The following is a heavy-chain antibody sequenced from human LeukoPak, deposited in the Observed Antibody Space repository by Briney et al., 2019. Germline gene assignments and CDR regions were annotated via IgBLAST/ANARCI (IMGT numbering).Heavy chain of an antibody. CDR1: GHTFTGYY. J-gene: IGHJ4*02. D-gene: IGHD3-9*01. CDR3: ARDRSNSDRYFDWLLRGLDY. CDR2: INPNSGGT. Sequence: ASVKVSCKASGHTFTGYYMHWVRQAPGQGLEWMGWINPNSGGTNYAQKFQGRVTMTRDTSISTAYMELSRLRSDDTAVYYCARDRSNSDRYFDWLLRGLDYWGQGTLVTVSS. V-gene: IGHV1-2*02.